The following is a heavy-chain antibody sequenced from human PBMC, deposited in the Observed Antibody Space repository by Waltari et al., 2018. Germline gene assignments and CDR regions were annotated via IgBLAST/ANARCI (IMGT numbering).Heavy chain of an antibody. CDR1: GGTFSSYA. J-gene: IGHJ5*02. D-gene: IGHD6-13*01. CDR3: ARETDGSSWYGTGGWFDP. V-gene: IGHV1-69*13. Sequence: QVQLVQSGAEVKKPGSSVKVSCKASGGTFSSYAISWVRQAPGQGLEWMGRIIPIFGTANYAQKFQGRVTITADKSTSTAYMELSSLRSEDTAVYYCARETDGSSWYGTGGWFDPWGQGTLVTVSS. CDR2: IIPIFGTA.